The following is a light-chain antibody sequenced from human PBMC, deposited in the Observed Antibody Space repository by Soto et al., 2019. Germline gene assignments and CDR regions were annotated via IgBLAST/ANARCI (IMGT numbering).Light chain of an antibody. CDR2: RTS. V-gene: IGKV1-5*03. Sequence: IQMIQSPSTLSASVGDTVTITCRASQGVSVYLAWYQHKPGKAPKVLIHRTSTLESGVPSRLSGSGSGTEFTLTISDLEPDDFATYYCQQYSGTFLTFGGGTKV. J-gene: IGKJ4*01. CDR3: QQYSGTFLT. CDR1: QGVSVY.